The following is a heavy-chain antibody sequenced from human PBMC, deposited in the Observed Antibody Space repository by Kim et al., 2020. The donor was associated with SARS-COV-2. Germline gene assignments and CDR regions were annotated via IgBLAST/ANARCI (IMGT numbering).Heavy chain of an antibody. D-gene: IGHD3-10*01. J-gene: IGHJ4*02. Sequence: GGSLRLSCAASRFIFSDYSMSWIRQAPGKGLEWISCINSDSSYTKYADSVKGRFTISRDNAKNSLYLQMNSLRVEDSAVYYCARDYYGGGSYSTCEYWGQGNLVTVST. CDR3: ARDYYGGGSYSTCEY. CDR2: INSDSSYT. CDR1: RFIFSDYS. V-gene: IGHV3-11*06.